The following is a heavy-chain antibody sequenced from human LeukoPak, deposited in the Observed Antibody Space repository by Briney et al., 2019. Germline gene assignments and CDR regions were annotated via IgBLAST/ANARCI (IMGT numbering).Heavy chain of an antibody. J-gene: IGHJ3*01. Sequence: SETLSLTCAVYGGSFSGYYWSWIRQVPGKGLEWLGEINQSGRTNYNPSLKSRVTISVDPSKNQISLNLSFVTATDTAVYYCARGWFGFWHNSYLDDNAFDVWGPGTMVTVSS. CDR2: INQSGRT. CDR1: GGSFSGYY. V-gene: IGHV4-34*01. CDR3: ARGWFGFWHNSYLDDNAFDV. D-gene: IGHD3-10*01.